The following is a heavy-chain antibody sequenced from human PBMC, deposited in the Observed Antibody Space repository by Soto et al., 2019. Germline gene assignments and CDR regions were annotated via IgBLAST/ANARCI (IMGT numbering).Heavy chain of an antibody. CDR2: IIPIFGTE. D-gene: IGHD6-13*01. V-gene: IGHV1-69*01. J-gene: IGHJ6*02. Sequence: QVQLVQSGAEVKKPGSSVRVSCKASVSTFSSYAISWVRQAPGQGLEWMGGIIPIFGTENYAQKFQGRVTITADESMSTAYMELSSLRSEDTAVYYCARDRIAGSKYYYGMDVWGHGTTVTVSS. CDR1: VSTFSSYA. CDR3: ARDRIAGSKYYYGMDV.